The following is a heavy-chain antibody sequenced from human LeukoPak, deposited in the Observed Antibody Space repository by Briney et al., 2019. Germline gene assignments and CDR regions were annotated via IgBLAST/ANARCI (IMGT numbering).Heavy chain of an antibody. J-gene: IGHJ6*02. V-gene: IGHV4-59*12. CDR2: IYYSGST. CDR3: ARDRRQYYYYGMDV. CDR1: GGSISSYY. Sequence: SETLSLTCTVSGGSISSYYWSWIRQPPGKGLEWIGYIYYSGSTNYNPSLKSRVTISVDTSKNQFSLKLSSVTAADTAVYYCARDRRQYYYYGMDVWGQGTTVTVSS.